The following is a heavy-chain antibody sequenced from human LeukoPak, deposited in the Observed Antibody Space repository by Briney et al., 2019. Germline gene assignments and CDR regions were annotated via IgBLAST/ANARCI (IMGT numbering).Heavy chain of an antibody. J-gene: IGHJ4*02. CDR2: ILNDETSN. CDR1: GYTFRTFG. D-gene: IGHD3-22*01. V-gene: IGHV3-33*01. Sequence: GGSLRLFCAASGYTFRTFGIHWARQARGKGVVGVALILNDETSNFYADSVRGRFTSSRDNSKNTLLLQMDSLRTEDTAVYYCARDWGDCSSGYCYSDYFDSCGQGTLVTVSS. CDR3: ARDWGDCSSGYCYSDYFDS.